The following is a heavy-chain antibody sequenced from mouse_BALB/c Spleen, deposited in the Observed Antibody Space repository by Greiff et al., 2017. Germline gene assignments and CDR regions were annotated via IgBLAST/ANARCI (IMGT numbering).Heavy chain of an antibody. CDR2: ISSGGST. CDR3: ARGYGNDYAMDY. D-gene: IGHD2-10*02. Sequence: EVQLVESGGGLVKPGGSLKLSCAASGFTFSSYAMSWVRQTPEKRLEWVASISSGGSTYYPDSVKGRFTISRDNARNILYLQMSSLRSEDTAMYYCARGYGNDYAMDYWGQGTSVTVSS. J-gene: IGHJ4*01. V-gene: IGHV5-6-5*01. CDR1: GFTFSSYA.